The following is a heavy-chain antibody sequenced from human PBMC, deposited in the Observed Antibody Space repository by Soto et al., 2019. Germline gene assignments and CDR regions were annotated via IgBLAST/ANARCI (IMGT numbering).Heavy chain of an antibody. CDR2: IHYSGRT. Sequence: QVQLQESGPGLVKPSETLSLTCSVSNGSISGFYWTWIRQPPGKILEWIGYIHYSGRTDYNPSLTSRATMSVDTSKNQFSLNHKSITAADTAVYYCVRVGVGIGNHFDSWGRGTLVTVSS. CDR1: NGSISGFY. CDR3: VRVGVGIGNHFDS. D-gene: IGHD1-26*01. V-gene: IGHV4-59*12. J-gene: IGHJ4*02.